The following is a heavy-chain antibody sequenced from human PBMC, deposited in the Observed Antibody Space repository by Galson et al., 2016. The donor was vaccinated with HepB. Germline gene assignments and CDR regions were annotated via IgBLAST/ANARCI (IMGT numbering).Heavy chain of an antibody. J-gene: IGHJ3*01. Sequence: QSGAEVKKPGESLKISCKGSGYGFTSYWIGWVRQMPGKGLEWMGFISPSDSQTTYNPSFQAQVTISAGKSVSTAYLQWSSLKASDSAIYFCARRAHYDHFPGWGKSFDLWGQGTVVTVSS. CDR3: ARRAHYDHFPGWGKSFDL. CDR1: GYGFTSYW. V-gene: IGHV5-51*01. D-gene: IGHD3-3*01. CDR2: ISPSDSQT.